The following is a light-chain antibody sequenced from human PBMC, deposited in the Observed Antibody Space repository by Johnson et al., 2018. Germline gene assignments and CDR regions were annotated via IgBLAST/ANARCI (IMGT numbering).Light chain of an antibody. Sequence: QSVLTQPPSVSAAPGQKVTISCSGSSSNIGNNYVSWYQQLPGTAPKLLIYENNKRPSGIPDQFSGSKSGTLATLGITGLQTGDEADYYCGTWDSSLSAVNVFGTGTKVTVL. CDR2: ENN. CDR1: SSNIGNNY. J-gene: IGLJ1*01. CDR3: GTWDSSLSAVNV. V-gene: IGLV1-51*02.